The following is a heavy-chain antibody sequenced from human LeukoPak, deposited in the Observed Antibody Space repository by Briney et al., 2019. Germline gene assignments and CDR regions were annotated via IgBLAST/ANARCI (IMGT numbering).Heavy chain of an antibody. V-gene: IGHV3-7*01. J-gene: IGHJ4*02. CDR3: ARWLSGSTHFDY. CDR1: GFIFDHYA. CDR2: IKQDGSEK. Sequence: GRSLRLSCTASGFIFDHYAMHWVRQAPGKGLEWVANIKQDGSEKYYVDSVKGRFTISRDNAKNSLYLQMNSLRAEDTAVYYCARWLSGSTHFDYWGQGTLVTVSS. D-gene: IGHD3-10*01.